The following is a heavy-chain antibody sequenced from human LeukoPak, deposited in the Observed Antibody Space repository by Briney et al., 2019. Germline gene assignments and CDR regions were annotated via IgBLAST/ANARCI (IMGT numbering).Heavy chain of an antibody. CDR1: GVSISSSTYY. J-gene: IGHJ4*02. V-gene: IGHV4-39*01. CDR3: AVLAQTY. CDR2: IHYGGST. Sequence: SETLSLTCTVSGVSISSSTYYWVWIRQAPGKGLEWIAGIHYGGSTYYSPSLKSRLTISIDPSKNQFSLEVRSVTAADTAVYYCAVLAQTYWGQGILVTVSS.